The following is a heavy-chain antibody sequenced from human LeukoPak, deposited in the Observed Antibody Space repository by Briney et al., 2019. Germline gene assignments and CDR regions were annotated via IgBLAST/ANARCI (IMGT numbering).Heavy chain of an antibody. V-gene: IGHV3-30*04. CDR1: GFTFSSYA. CDR2: ISYDGSNK. J-gene: IGHJ4*02. Sequence: GRSLRLSCAASGFTFSSYAMHWVRQAPGKGLEWEAVISYDGSNKYYADSVKGRFTISRDNSKNTLYLQVNSLRAEDTAVYYCARDQPFDYWGQGTLVTVSS. CDR3: ARDQPFDY.